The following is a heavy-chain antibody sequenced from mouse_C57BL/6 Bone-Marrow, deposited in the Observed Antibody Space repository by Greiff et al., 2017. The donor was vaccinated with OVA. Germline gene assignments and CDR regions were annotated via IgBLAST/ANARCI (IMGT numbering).Heavy chain of an antibody. J-gene: IGHJ3*01. D-gene: IGHD1-1*01. CDR1: GYTFTSYW. V-gene: IGHV1-50*01. Sequence: QVQLKQPGAELVKPGASVKLSCKASGYTFTSYWMQWVKQRPGQGLEWIGEIDPSDSYTNYNQKFKGKATLTVDTSSSTAYMQLSSLTSEDSAVYYCASGYYGSLFAYWGQGTLVTVSA. CDR3: ASGYYGSLFAY. CDR2: IDPSDSYT.